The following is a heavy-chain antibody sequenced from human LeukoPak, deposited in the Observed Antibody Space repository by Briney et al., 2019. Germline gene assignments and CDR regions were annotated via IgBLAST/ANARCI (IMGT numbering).Heavy chain of an antibody. CDR1: GFMFSSNW. CDR2: IKEDGTET. V-gene: IGHV3-7*03. CDR3: ARGSFPGTGLPFDY. D-gene: IGHD3-9*01. J-gene: IGHJ4*02. Sequence: GGSLRLSCAASGFMFSSNWMSWVRLAPGKGLEWVANIKEDGTETYYVDSVKGRFTISRDNAKNSLYLQMNSLRVEDTAVYYCARGSFPGTGLPFDYWGQGTQVTVSS.